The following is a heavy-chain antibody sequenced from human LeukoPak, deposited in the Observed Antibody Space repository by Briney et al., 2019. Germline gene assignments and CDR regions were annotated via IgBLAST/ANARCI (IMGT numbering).Heavy chain of an antibody. D-gene: IGHD3-10*01. CDR1: GFTFRHYA. CDR2: LSFDGAHK. V-gene: IGHV3-30*04. Sequence: ERSPRLSCAASGFTFRHYAVHWVRQAPGRGLEWVAVLSFDGAHKYYAESVKGRFTISRDNSNNTLFLQMDSLRIEDTALYYCVRARAGGLDYWGQGTLVTVSS. J-gene: IGHJ4*02. CDR3: VRARAGGLDY.